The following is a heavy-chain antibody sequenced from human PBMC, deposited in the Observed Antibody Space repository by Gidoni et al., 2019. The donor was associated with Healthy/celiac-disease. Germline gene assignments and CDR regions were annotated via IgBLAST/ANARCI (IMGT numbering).Heavy chain of an antibody. Sequence: QVQLQESGPGLVKPSQTLSLTCTVAGGSISSGGYYWSWIRQHPGKGLEWIGYIYYSGSTYYNPSLKSRVTISVDTSKNQFSLKLSSVTAADTAVYYCARDGGSYYYDSSGYYAVTGSFFDYWGQGTLVTVSS. CDR2: IYYSGST. D-gene: IGHD3-22*01. CDR3: ARDGGSYYYDSSGYYAVTGSFFDY. CDR1: GGSISSGGYY. J-gene: IGHJ4*02. V-gene: IGHV4-31*03.